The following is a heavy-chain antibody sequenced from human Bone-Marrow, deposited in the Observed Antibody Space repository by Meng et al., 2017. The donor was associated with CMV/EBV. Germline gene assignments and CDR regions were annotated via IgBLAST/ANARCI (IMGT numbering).Heavy chain of an antibody. CDR3: ARVYYYDSSFDY. Sequence: GESLKISCAASGFTFSSYSMNWVRQAPGKGLEWVSSISSSSSYIYYADSVKGRFTISRDNAKNSLYLQMNSLRAEDTAVYYCARVYYYDSSFDYWGQGTLVTVSS. V-gene: IGHV3-21*01. CDR1: GFTFSSYS. D-gene: IGHD3-22*01. CDR2: ISSSSSYI. J-gene: IGHJ4*02.